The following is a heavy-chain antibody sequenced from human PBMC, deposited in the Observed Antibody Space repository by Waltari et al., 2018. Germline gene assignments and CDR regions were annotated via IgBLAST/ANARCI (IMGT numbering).Heavy chain of an antibody. Sequence: QLQLQESGPGLVKASETLSLTCTVSGDSISSSSYYWGWVRQPPGKGLEWIGNMYYSGSTYYNPSLKSRVTISGDTSKSQFSLKLSSVTAADTAVYYCARGVTLTGDENLDYWGQGTLVTVSS. D-gene: IGHD7-27*01. CDR2: MYYSGST. CDR1: GDSISSSSYY. CDR3: ARGVTLTGDENLDY. V-gene: IGHV4-39*07. J-gene: IGHJ4*02.